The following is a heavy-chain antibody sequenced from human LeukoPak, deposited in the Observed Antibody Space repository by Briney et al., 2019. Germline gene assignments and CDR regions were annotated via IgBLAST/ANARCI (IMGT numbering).Heavy chain of an antibody. CDR3: ARILPTGTSIGDYYYYMDV. CDR2: IDWDDDK. D-gene: IGHD1-1*01. CDR1: GFSLSTSGMC. V-gene: IGHV2-70*11. J-gene: IGHJ6*03. Sequence: SGPALVKPTQTLTLTCTFSGFSLSTSGMCVSWIRQPPGKALEWLARIDWDDDKYYSTSLKTRLTISKDTSKNQVVLTMTNMDPVDTATYYCARILPTGTSIGDYYYYMDVWGKGTTVTVSS.